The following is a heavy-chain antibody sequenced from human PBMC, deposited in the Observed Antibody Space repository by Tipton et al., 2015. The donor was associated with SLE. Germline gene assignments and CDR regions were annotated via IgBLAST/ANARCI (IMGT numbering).Heavy chain of an antibody. J-gene: IGHJ3*02. CDR3: ARLESSGWNGWYAFDI. CDR1: GGSFSGYY. Sequence: TLSLTCAVYGGSFSGYYWSWIRQPPGKGLEWIGEINHSGSTNYNPSLKSRVTISVDTSKNQFSLKLSSVTAADTAMYYCARLESSGWNGWYAFDIWGQGTMVTVSS. D-gene: IGHD6-19*01. CDR2: INHSGST. V-gene: IGHV4-34*01.